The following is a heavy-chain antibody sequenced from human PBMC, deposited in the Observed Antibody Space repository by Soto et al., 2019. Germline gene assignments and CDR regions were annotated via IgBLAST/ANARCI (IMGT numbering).Heavy chain of an antibody. D-gene: IGHD2-15*01. Sequence: ESGGGLVMPGGSLRLSCAASGFTFSTYHMNWVRQAPGKGLEWVSSINPSSSHIYYADSVRGRFTISRDNSKNSMDLQINSLRTEDAAVYYCARGYCGGGGCYLRRDAIDVWGQGTMVTVSS. CDR1: GFTFSTYH. V-gene: IGHV3-21*01. CDR3: ARGYCGGGGCYLRRDAIDV. J-gene: IGHJ3*01. CDR2: INPSSSHI.